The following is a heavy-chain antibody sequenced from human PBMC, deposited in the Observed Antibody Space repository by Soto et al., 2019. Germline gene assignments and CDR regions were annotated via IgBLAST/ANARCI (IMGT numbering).Heavy chain of an antibody. CDR2: IYYSGGT. CDR1: GGSISSGGYF. Sequence: SETLSLTCTVSGGSISSGGYFWSWIRQPPGKGLEWIGYIYYSGGTNYNPSLKSRVTISVDTSKNQFSLKLSSVTAADTAVYYCARVKGQWLVLDYWGQGTLVTVSS. V-gene: IGHV4-61*08. J-gene: IGHJ4*02. D-gene: IGHD6-19*01. CDR3: ARVKGQWLVLDY.